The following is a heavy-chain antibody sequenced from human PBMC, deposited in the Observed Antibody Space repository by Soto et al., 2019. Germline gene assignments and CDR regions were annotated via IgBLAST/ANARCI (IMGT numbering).Heavy chain of an antibody. CDR2: IYHSGST. Sequence: CKASGVSISSSNWWSWVRQPPGKGLEWIGEIYHSGSTNYNPSLKSRVTISVDKSKNQFSLKLSSVTAADTAVYYCAKTLGLRDYYYGMDVWGQGTTVTVSS. J-gene: IGHJ6*02. V-gene: IGHV4-4*02. D-gene: IGHD4-17*01. CDR1: GVSISSSNW. CDR3: AKTLGLRDYYYGMDV.